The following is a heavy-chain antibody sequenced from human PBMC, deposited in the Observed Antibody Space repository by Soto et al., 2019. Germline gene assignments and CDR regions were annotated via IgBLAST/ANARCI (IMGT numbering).Heavy chain of an antibody. CDR2: ITCDAGSS. Sequence: EVQLVVSGGLVVRPGGSLRLSCAGSGFTFDEHNMHWVRQAPGKGLEWVSLITCDAGSSFYADSVRGRFTISRDNSKNSLYLQMNSLRTDDSALYYCAKEKDRIFDYWGRGTPVTVSS. V-gene: IGHV3-43*01. CDR1: GFTFDEHN. CDR3: AKEKDRIFDY. J-gene: IGHJ4*02.